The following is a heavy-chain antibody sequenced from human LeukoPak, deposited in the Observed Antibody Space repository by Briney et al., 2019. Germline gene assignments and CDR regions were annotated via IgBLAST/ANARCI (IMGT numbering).Heavy chain of an antibody. J-gene: IGHJ4*02. D-gene: IGHD3-10*01. CDR1: GFTFSSYS. CDR3: ASGIYYASVHTWSPV. CDR2: ISSSNSYI. Sequence: GGSLRLSCAASGFTFSSYSMNWFRQAPGKGLESVSSISSSNSYIYYTDSVKGRFTISRDDARNSLDLQMNSLRPEDTAVYYCASGIYYASVHTWSPVWGQGTLVTVSS. V-gene: IGHV3-21*01.